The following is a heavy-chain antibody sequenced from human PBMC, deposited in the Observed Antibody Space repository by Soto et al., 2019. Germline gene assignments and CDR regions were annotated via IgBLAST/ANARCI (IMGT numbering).Heavy chain of an antibody. V-gene: IGHV3-23*01. J-gene: IGHJ4*02. CDR2: ISGSGGST. CDR1: GFTFSTYW. CDR3: AKTYPYYYDSSGPLDY. Sequence: GGSLRLSCAASGFTFSTYWMNWVRQAPGKGLEWVSAISGSGGSTYYADSVKGRFTISRDNSKNTLYLQMNSLRAEDTAVYYCAKTYPYYYDSSGPLDYWGQGTLVTVSS. D-gene: IGHD3-22*01.